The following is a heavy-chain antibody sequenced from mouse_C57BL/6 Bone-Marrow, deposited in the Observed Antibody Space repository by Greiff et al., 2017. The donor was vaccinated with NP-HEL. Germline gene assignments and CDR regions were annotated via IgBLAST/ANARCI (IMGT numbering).Heavy chain of an antibody. Sequence: VQLQQSGAELMKPGASVKLSCKATGYTFTGYWIEWVNQRPGHGLEWIGDILPGSGSTNYNEKFKGKATFTADTSSNTAYMQLSSLTTEDSAIEYYARKADNWVLYYFDYWGQGTTLTVSS. CDR3: ARKADNWVLYYFDY. D-gene: IGHD4-1*01. CDR1: GYTFTGYW. J-gene: IGHJ2*01. V-gene: IGHV1-9*01. CDR2: ILPGSGST.